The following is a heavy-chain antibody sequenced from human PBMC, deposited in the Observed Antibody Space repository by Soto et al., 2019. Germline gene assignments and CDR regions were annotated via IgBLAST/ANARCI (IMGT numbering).Heavy chain of an antibody. Sequence: GGSLRLSCAASGFTFSSYAMSWVRQAPGKGLEWVSSISGSGAATYYADSVKGRFTISRDNSKNTLYLQMNSLRAEDTAVYYCANAPSVSMMVVGPSFDHWGQGTQVTVSS. CDR1: GFTFSSYA. CDR3: ANAPSVSMMVVGPSFDH. J-gene: IGHJ4*02. D-gene: IGHD3-22*01. V-gene: IGHV3-23*01. CDR2: ISGSGAAT.